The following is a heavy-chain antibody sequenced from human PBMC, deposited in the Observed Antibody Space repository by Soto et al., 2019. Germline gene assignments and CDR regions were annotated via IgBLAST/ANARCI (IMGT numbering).Heavy chain of an antibody. V-gene: IGHV4-59*01. CDR3: ARAGFWFGESTIGLGYYFDY. J-gene: IGHJ4*02. Sequence: PSETLSLTCTVSGACISNYYWTGIRQPPGKGLEWIGYIYYSGSTNYNPSLKSRVTISVDTSKNQFSLKLSSVTAADTAVYYCARAGFWFGESTIGLGYYFDYWGQGPLVTVSS. CDR2: IYYSGST. D-gene: IGHD3-10*01. CDR1: GACISNYY.